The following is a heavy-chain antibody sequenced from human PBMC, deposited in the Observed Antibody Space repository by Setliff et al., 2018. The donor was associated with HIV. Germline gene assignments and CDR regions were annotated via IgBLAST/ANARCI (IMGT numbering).Heavy chain of an antibody. V-gene: IGHV5-51*01. CDR3: ARCIAARPRGSDAFDI. CDR2: IYPDDSDV. J-gene: IGHJ3*02. Sequence: GYDFADNWIGWVRQMPGKGLEWIAIIYPDDSDVKYSPSFQGQVTISADKSLSTAYLQWSSLKASDTAMYYCARCIAARPRGSDAFDIWGQGTMVTVSS. D-gene: IGHD6-6*01. CDR1: GYDFADNW.